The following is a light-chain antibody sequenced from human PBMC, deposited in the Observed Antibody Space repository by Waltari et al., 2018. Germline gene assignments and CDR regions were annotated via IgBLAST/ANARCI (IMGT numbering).Light chain of an antibody. CDR2: KTS. V-gene: IGKV1-5*03. CDR3: QQYYSDSIT. CDR1: QSIERW. Sequence: DIQITQSPSTLSASLGARVTITCRARQSIERWLAWDLQKPGKSPKSLIYKTSSLESGVPSRFSGSGSGTEFTLTISSLQPDDFATYYCQQYYSDSITFGQGTRLDIK. J-gene: IGKJ5*01.